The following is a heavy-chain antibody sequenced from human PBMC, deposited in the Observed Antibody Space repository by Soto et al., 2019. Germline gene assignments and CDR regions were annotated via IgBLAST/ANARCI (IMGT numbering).Heavy chain of an antibody. Sequence: QVQLVQSGAEVKKPGASVKVSCKASGYTFTSYDINWVRQATGQGLEWMGWMNPNSGNTGYAQKFQGRXTXTGXTSISTADMELSSLRSEDTAVYYCAREKTSYGMDVWGQGTTVTVSS. V-gene: IGHV1-8*01. J-gene: IGHJ6*02. CDR2: MNPNSGNT. CDR1: GYTFTSYD. CDR3: AREKTSYGMDV.